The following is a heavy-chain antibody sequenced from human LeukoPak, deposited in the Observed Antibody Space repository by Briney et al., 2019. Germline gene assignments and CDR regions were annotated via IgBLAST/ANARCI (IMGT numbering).Heavy chain of an antibody. CDR3: AREGRAGYCSSTSCPHNWFDP. CDR2: IIPIFGTA. D-gene: IGHD2-2*03. J-gene: IGHJ5*02. Sequence: GASVKVSCKASGGTFSSYAISWVRQAPGQGLEWMGGIIPIFGTANYAQKFQGRVTITADESTSTAYMELSSLRFEDTAVYYCAREGRAGYCSSTSCPHNWFDPWGQGTLVTVSS. V-gene: IGHV1-69*13. CDR1: GGTFSSYA.